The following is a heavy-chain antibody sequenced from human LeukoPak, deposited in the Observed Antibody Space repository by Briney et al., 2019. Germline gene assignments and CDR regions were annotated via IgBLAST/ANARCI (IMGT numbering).Heavy chain of an antibody. CDR3: ARDIIVGLTRDAFDI. Sequence: SETLSLTCTVSGGSISSGSYYWSWIRQPAGKGLEWIGRIYTSGSTNYNPSLKSRVTIPVDTSKNQFSLKLSSVTAADTAVYYCARDIIVGLTRDAFDIWGQGTMVTVSS. V-gene: IGHV4-61*02. J-gene: IGHJ3*02. CDR1: GGSISSGSYY. CDR2: IYTSGST. D-gene: IGHD1-26*01.